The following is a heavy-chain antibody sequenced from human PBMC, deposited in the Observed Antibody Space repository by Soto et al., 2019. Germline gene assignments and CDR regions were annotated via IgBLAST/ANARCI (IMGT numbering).Heavy chain of an antibody. Sequence: GGSLRLSCAASGFTFDDYAMHWVRQAPGKGLEWVSGISWNSGSIGYADSVKGRFTISRDNAKNSLYLQMNSLRAEDTALYYCAKASTVTLYYYYMDVWGKGTTVTVS. CDR1: GFTFDDYA. V-gene: IGHV3-9*01. D-gene: IGHD4-17*01. CDR3: AKASTVTLYYYYMDV. J-gene: IGHJ6*03. CDR2: ISWNSGSI.